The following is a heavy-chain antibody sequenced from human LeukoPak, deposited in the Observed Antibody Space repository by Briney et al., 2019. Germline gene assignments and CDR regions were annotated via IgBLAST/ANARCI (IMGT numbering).Heavy chain of an antibody. J-gene: IGHJ6*02. D-gene: IGHD6-19*01. Sequence: SVKVSCKASGGTFSSYAIGWVRQAPGQGLEWMGRIIPIFGIANYAQKFQGRVTITADKSTSTAYMELSSLRSEVTAVYYCARVEAVAGNRNTYYYYYGMDVWGQGTTVTVSS. CDR2: IIPIFGIA. CDR1: GGTFSSYA. CDR3: ARVEAVAGNRNTYYYYYGMDV. V-gene: IGHV1-69*04.